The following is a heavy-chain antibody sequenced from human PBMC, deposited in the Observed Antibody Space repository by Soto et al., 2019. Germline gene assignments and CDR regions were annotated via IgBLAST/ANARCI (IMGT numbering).Heavy chain of an antibody. Sequence: QMEQSGAEVRKPGSSVKVSRKPSGGSITSYPMAWVRQAPGQGFEWMGGIIPIHGTTEYAQKFQGRVTITADESTNRATLELTGLTSEDTAVYYCARGWGLVSWGQGTLVTVSS. CDR3: ARGWGLVS. CDR2: IIPIHGTT. CDR1: GGSITSYP. V-gene: IGHV1-69*01. J-gene: IGHJ4*02. D-gene: IGHD3-16*01.